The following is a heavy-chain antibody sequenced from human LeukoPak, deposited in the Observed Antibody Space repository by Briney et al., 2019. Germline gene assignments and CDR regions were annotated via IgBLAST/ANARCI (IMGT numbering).Heavy chain of an antibody. CDR3: ARVPRRHFDWTMYYYYGMDV. CDR2: VNPNSGNT. V-gene: IGHV1-8*03. Sequence: ASVKVSCKASGYTFTSYDISWVRQATGQGLEWMGWVNPNSGNTGYAQKFQGRVTITRNTSISTAYMELSSLRSEDTAVYYCARVPRRHFDWTMYYYYGMDVWGQGTTVTVSS. CDR1: GYTFTSYD. J-gene: IGHJ6*02. D-gene: IGHD3-9*01.